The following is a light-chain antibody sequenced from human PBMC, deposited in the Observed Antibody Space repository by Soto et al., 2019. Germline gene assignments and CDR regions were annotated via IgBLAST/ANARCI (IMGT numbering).Light chain of an antibody. CDR3: CSYAGSNHLGVV. CDR2: EVT. V-gene: IGLV2-8*01. Sequence: QSALTQPPSASGSPGQSVAISCTGTSSDVGGYNFVSWYQHPPGKAPKLIIYEVTKRPSGVPDRFSGSKSGNTAFLTVSGLQAEDEADYYCCSYAGSNHLGVVFGGGTKLTVL. CDR1: SSDVGGYNF. J-gene: IGLJ2*01.